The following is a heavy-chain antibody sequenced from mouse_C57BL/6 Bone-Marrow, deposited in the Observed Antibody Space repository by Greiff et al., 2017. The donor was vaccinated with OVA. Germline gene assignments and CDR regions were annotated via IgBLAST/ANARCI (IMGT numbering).Heavy chain of an antibody. CDR2: INPSTGYT. CDR3: ARISSGYFDY. J-gene: IGHJ2*01. CDR1: GYTFTSYW. V-gene: IGHV1-7*01. D-gene: IGHD3-1*01. Sequence: QVHVKQSGAELAKPGASVKMSCKASGYTFTSYWMHWVKQRPGQGLEWIGYINPSTGYTEYNQKFKDKATLTADKSSSTAYMQLSSLTSEDSAVYYCARISSGYFDYWGQGTTLTVSS.